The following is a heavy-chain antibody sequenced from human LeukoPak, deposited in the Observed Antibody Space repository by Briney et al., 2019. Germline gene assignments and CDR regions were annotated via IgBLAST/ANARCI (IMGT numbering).Heavy chain of an antibody. J-gene: IGHJ4*02. CDR3: ARDRSGLYCSSTSCYGGDY. Sequence: ASVKVSCKASGYTFTSYGISWVRQAPGQGLEWMGWINPNSGGTNYAQKFQGRVTMTRDTSISTAYMELSRLRPDDTAVYYCARDRSGLYCSSTSCYGGDYWGQGTLVTVSS. D-gene: IGHD2-2*01. CDR1: GYTFTSYG. CDR2: INPNSGGT. V-gene: IGHV1-2*02.